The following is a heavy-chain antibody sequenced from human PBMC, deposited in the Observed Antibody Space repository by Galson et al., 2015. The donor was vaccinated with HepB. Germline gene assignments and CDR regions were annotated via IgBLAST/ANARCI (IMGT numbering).Heavy chain of an antibody. CDR2: ISASGTTI. D-gene: IGHD2-15*01. Sequence: SLRLSCAASGFTFSSFEVNWVRQAPGKGLEWISYISASGTTIYYADSVKGRFTISRDNAKKSLYLQMNSLRAEDTAVYYCAREGGAYSPDTHYYYYGLDVWGQGTTVTVSS. CDR1: GFTFSSFE. J-gene: IGHJ6*02. CDR3: AREGGAYSPDTHYYYYGLDV. V-gene: IGHV3-48*03.